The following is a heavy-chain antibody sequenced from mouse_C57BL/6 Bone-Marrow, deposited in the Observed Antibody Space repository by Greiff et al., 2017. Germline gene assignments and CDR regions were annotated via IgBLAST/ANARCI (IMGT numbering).Heavy chain of an antibody. CDR1: GFTFSSYG. Sequence: EVMLVESGGDLVKPGGSLKLSCAASGFTFSSYGMSWVRQTPDKRLEWVATISSGGSYPYYPDSVKGRFTISRDNAKNTLYLQMSSLKSEDTAMYYCARFAMDYWGQGTSVTVSS. CDR3: ARFAMDY. J-gene: IGHJ4*01. CDR2: ISSGGSYP. V-gene: IGHV5-6*01.